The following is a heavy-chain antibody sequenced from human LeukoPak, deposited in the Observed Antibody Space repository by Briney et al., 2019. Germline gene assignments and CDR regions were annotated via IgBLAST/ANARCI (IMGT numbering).Heavy chain of an antibody. D-gene: IGHD2-15*01. J-gene: IGHJ4*02. CDR3: ARDLKGRVTRNSNYFDC. Sequence: GGSLRLSCAASGFTFSSYWMHWVRQAPGKGLVWVSRIISDGSSTSYADSVKGRFTISRDNAKNTLYLQMNSLRAEDTAVYYCARDLKGRVTRNSNYFDCWGQGILDTVSS. CDR2: IISDGSST. V-gene: IGHV3-74*01. CDR1: GFTFSSYW.